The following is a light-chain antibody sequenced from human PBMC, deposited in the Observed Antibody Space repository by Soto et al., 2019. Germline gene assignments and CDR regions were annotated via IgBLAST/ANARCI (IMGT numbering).Light chain of an antibody. CDR2: GAS. CDR1: QSVNSNY. CDR3: QQYDSSPRT. V-gene: IGKV3-20*01. Sequence: EIVLTQSPGTLSLSPGERATLSCRASQSVNSNYLAWYQQKPGQGPRLLMYGASSRATGIPDRFSGSGSGTDFTHTISRLEPEDFAVYYCQQYDSSPRTFGQGTKVEIK. J-gene: IGKJ1*01.